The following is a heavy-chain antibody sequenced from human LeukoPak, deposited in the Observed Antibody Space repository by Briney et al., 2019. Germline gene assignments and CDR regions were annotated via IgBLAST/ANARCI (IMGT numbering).Heavy chain of an antibody. V-gene: IGHV3-30*03. CDR1: GFTFRTHS. CDR2: IASDGYNK. Sequence: GGSLRLSCTASGFTFRTHSMHWVRQAPGKGLEWVAVIASDGYNKYYVDSVKGRFTISRDNSKNTLYLQMNSLRAEDTAVYYCARGLVVPAALDYWGQGTLVTVSS. CDR3: ARGLVVPAALDY. D-gene: IGHD2-2*01. J-gene: IGHJ4*02.